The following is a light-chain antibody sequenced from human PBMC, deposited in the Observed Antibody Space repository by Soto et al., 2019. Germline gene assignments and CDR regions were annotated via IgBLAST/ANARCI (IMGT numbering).Light chain of an antibody. V-gene: IGLV2-23*02. CDR2: DVT. CDR1: SGDIGSYNR. CDR3: CSYGGYFWV. Sequence: QSALTQPASVSGSPGQSITISCTGTSGDIGSYNRVSWYQQHPGKVPKLMIYDVTKRPSGVPDRFSASKSGNTASLTISGLQAEDEADYYCCSYGGYFWVFGGGTKLTVL. J-gene: IGLJ3*02.